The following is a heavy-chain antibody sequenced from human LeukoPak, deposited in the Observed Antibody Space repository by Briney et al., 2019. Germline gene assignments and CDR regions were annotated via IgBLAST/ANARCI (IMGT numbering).Heavy chain of an antibody. J-gene: IGHJ4*02. Sequence: GGSLRLSCAASGFTFSSYAMSWVRQAPGKGLEWVSAISGSGGRTYYADSVKGRFTIPRDNSRNTLYLQMNSLRAEDTAVYYCAKVGRWLQYFDYWGQGTLVPVSS. CDR1: GFTFSSYA. CDR2: ISGSGGRT. CDR3: AKVGRWLQYFDY. V-gene: IGHV3-23*01. D-gene: IGHD5-24*01.